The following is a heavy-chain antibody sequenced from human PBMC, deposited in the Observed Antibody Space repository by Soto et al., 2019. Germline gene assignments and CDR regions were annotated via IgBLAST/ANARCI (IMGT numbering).Heavy chain of an antibody. J-gene: IGHJ4*02. V-gene: IGHV4-4*07. CDR1: GGSISSYY. CDR3: ARDRSLIGTNYYFDY. Sequence: SETLSLTCTVSGGSISSYYWSWIRQPAGKGLEWIGRIYTSGSTNYNPSLKSRVTMSVDTSKNQFSLKLSSVTAADTAVYYCARDRSLIGTNYYFDYWGQGTLVTVSS. D-gene: IGHD1-1*01. CDR2: IYTSGST.